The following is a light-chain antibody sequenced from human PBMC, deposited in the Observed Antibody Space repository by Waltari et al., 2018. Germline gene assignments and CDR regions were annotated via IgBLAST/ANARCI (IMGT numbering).Light chain of an antibody. J-gene: IGKJ1*01. Sequence: ITWRASKSLSNWLAWYQQKPRKAPKVLIYKASTLDSGVTSRFSSSGSGTEFTLTISSLQPDDCATYYCQQYRNLWTFGQGTKVEIK. V-gene: IGKV1-5*03. CDR1: KSLSNW. CDR3: QQYRNLWT. CDR2: KAS.